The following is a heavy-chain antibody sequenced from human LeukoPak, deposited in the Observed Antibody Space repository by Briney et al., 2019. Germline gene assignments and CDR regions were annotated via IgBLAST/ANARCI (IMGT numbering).Heavy chain of an antibody. CDR3: ARAYSSGWYYYYMDV. CDR2: INHSGST. J-gene: IGHJ6*03. D-gene: IGHD6-19*01. CDR1: GGSFSGYY. Sequence: SETLSLTCAVYGGSFSGYYWSWIRQPPGKGLEWIGEINHSGSTNYNPSLKSRVTISVDTSKNQFSLKLSSVTAADTAVYYCARAYSSGWYYYYMDVWGKGTTVTVSS. V-gene: IGHV4-34*01.